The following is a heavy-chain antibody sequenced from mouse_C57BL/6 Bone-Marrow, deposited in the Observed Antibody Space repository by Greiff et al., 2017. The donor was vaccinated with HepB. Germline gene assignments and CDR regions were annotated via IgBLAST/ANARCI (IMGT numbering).Heavy chain of an antibody. V-gene: IGHV1-54*01. D-gene: IGHD2-3*01. Sequence: VQLVESGAELVRPGTSVKVSCKASGYAFTNYLIEWVKQRPGQGLEWIGVINPGSGGTNYNEKFKGKATLTADKSSSTAYMQLSSLTSEDSAVYFCARSDDGYYEAYWGQGTLVTVSA. CDR2: INPGSGGT. CDR1: GYAFTNYL. J-gene: IGHJ3*01. CDR3: ARSDDGYYEAY.